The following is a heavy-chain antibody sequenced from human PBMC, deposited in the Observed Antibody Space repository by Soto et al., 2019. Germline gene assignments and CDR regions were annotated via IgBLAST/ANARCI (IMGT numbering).Heavy chain of an antibody. V-gene: IGHV4-30-2*01. D-gene: IGHD2-15*01. CDR2: VHHTGNT. Sequence: QVQLKESGSGLVKPAQTLSLTCAVSGGSITSGGFSWSWIRQPPGKGLEWIGYVHHTGNTDYHPSLGSRVTISLDRTRNLFSLNLTSVTAADTATYYCAKECGGTCLDAFDVWGPGTTVIVSS. CDR3: AKECGGTCLDAFDV. CDR1: GGSITSGGFS. J-gene: IGHJ3*01.